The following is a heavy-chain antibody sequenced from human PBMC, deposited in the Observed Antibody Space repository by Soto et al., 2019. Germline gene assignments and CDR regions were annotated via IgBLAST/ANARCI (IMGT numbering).Heavy chain of an antibody. CDR3: ARGLLYYVDY. D-gene: IGHD3-16*01. CDR2: INHSGST. V-gene: IGHV4-34*01. CDR1: GGSFSGYY. J-gene: IGHJ4*02. Sequence: SETLSLTCAVYGGSFSGYYWSWIRQPPGKGLEWIGEINHSGSTNYNPSLKSRVTISVDTSKNQFSLKLSSVTAADTAVYYCARGLLYYVDYWGQGTLVTVS.